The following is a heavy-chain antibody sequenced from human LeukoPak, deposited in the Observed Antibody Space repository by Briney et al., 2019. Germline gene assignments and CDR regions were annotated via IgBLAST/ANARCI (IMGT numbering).Heavy chain of an antibody. Sequence: GRSLRLSCVASGFTFSSYAISWVRQAPGQGLEWMGGIMPIFGTANYAQKFQGRVTITADESTSTAYMELSSLRSEDTAVYYCATDIVVVPAAWEGHYYYYMDVWGKGTTVTVSS. V-gene: IGHV1-69*01. J-gene: IGHJ6*03. CDR3: ATDIVVVPAAWEGHYYYYMDV. D-gene: IGHD2-2*01. CDR2: IMPIFGTA. CDR1: GFTFSSYA.